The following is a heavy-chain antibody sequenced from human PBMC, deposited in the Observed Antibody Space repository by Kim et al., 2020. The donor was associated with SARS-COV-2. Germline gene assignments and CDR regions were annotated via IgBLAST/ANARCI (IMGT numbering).Heavy chain of an antibody. V-gene: IGHV1-46*01. D-gene: IGHD5-12*01. CDR3: ARVPYSGYDYILNHYFDY. Sequence: ASVKVSCKASGYTFTSYYMHWVRQAPGQGLEWMGIINPSGGSTSYAQKFQGRVTMTRDTSTSTVYMELSSLRSEDTAVYYCARVPYSGYDYILNHYFDYWGQGTRVTVSS. CDR2: INPSGGST. CDR1: GYTFTSYY. J-gene: IGHJ4*02.